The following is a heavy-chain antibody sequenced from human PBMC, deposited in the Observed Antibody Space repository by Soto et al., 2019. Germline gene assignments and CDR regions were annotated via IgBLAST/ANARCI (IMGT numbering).Heavy chain of an antibody. CDR2: IYQSGVT. Sequence: TSETLSLTCNMSGDSYSISTYSWSWIRQPPGKALQWIGFIYQSGVTSYNPSLASRVSISLDRSNNQCSLKLKSVTAADTAVYFCAGMPYTSGLRFDPWGPGALVTVSS. CDR3: AGMPYTSGLRFDP. V-gene: IGHV4-30-2*01. J-gene: IGHJ5*02. D-gene: IGHD6-19*01. CDR1: GDSYSISTYS.